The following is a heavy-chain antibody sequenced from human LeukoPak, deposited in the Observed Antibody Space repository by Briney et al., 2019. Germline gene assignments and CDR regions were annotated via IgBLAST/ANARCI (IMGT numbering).Heavy chain of an antibody. Sequence: GASVTVSFKASGYTFTIYAMNWVRQAPGQGLEWMGWINTNTGNPTYAQGFTGRFVFSLDTSVNTAYLQISSLKAEDAAVYYCARVQMATDENWFDPWGQGTLVTVSS. CDR2: INTNTGNP. J-gene: IGHJ5*02. V-gene: IGHV7-4-1*02. CDR3: ARVQMATDENWFDP. D-gene: IGHD5-24*01. CDR1: GYTFTIYA.